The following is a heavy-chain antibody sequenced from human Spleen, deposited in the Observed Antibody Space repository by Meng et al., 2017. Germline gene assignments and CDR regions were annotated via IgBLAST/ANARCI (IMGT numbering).Heavy chain of an antibody. CDR3: ARGTPGRSYSDY. Sequence: QVQRLQSGAGGKKPGGSVKGSCKAAGYTYTDYQTDWVRQAPGQGLEWMGWIHPSGHPTYAQEFQGRVTVSADRPTATAYMELRSLRSDDTAVYYCARGTPGRSYSDYWGQGTLVTVSS. CDR1: GYTYTDYQ. V-gene: IGHV1-18*01. J-gene: IGHJ4*02. CDR2: IHPSGHP. D-gene: IGHD3-10*01.